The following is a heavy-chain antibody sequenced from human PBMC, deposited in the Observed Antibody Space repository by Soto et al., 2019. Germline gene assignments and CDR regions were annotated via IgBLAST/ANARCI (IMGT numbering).Heavy chain of an antibody. D-gene: IGHD3-10*01. V-gene: IGHV4-31*03. CDR3: ARYYYGSGSRPVGNWLDP. J-gene: IGHJ5*02. CDR1: GGSISSGGYY. Sequence: SETLSLTCTVSGGSISSGGYYWSWIRQHPGKGLEWIGYIYYSGSTYYNPSLKSRAIISVDTSKNQFSLKVSSVRAADTGVYYCARYYYGSGSRPVGNWLDPWSQGVLVTVSS. CDR2: IYYSGST.